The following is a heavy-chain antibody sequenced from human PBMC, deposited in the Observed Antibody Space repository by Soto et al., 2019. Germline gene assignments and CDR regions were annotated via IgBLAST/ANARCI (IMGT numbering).Heavy chain of an antibody. CDR2: ISYDGSNK. D-gene: IGHD3-22*01. J-gene: IGHJ4*02. CDR1: GFTFSSYG. Sequence: PGGSLRLSCAASGFTFSSYGMHWVRQAPGKGLEWVAVISYDGSNKYYADSVKGRFTISRDNSTNTLYLQMNSLRAEDTAVYYCAKDLGDSSVFDYWGQGTLVTVSS. CDR3: AKDLGDSSVFDY. V-gene: IGHV3-30*18.